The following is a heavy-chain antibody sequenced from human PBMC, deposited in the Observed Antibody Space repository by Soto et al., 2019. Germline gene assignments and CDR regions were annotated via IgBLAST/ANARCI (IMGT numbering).Heavy chain of an antibody. Sequence: GASVKVSCTASGYTFTSYGISWVRQAPGQGLEWMGWISAYNGNTNYAQKLQGRVTMTTDTSTSTAYMELRSLRSDDTAVYYCARDRLDSGYDYAFDYWGQGTLVTVSS. CDR2: ISAYNGNT. J-gene: IGHJ4*02. CDR1: GYTFTSYG. CDR3: ARDRLDSGYDYAFDY. V-gene: IGHV1-18*01. D-gene: IGHD5-12*01.